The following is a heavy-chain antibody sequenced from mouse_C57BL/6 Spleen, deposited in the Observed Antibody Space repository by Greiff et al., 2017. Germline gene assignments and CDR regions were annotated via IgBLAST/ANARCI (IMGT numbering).Heavy chain of an antibody. CDR2: IRNKANGYTT. V-gene: IGHV7-3*01. Sequence: EVQLQESGGGLVQPGGSLSLSCAASGFTFTDYYMSWVRQPPGKALEWLGFIRNKANGYTTEYSASVKGRFTISRDNSQSILYLQMNALRAEDSATYYCARGSNYFAYWGQGTLVTVSA. CDR3: ARGSNYFAY. J-gene: IGHJ3*01. CDR1: GFTFTDYY. D-gene: IGHD2-5*01.